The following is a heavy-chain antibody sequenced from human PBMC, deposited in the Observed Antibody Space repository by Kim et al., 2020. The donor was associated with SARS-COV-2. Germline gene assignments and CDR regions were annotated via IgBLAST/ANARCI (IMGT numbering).Heavy chain of an antibody. V-gene: IGHV1-2*02. J-gene: IGHJ4*02. Sequence: ASVKVSCKASGYTFTGYYMHWVRQAPGQGLEWMGWINPNSGGTNYAQKFQGRVTMTRDTSISTAYMELSRLRSDDTAVYYCARGVATRISYYFDYWGQGTLVTVSS. CDR1: GYTFTGYY. CDR2: INPNSGGT. CDR3: ARGVATRISYYFDY. D-gene: IGHD5-12*01.